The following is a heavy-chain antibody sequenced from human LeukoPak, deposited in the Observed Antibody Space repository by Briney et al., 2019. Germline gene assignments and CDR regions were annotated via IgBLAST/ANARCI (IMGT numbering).Heavy chain of an antibody. V-gene: IGHV1-18*01. D-gene: IGHD3-3*01. CDR3: ARASFGDFWSGYYTVFDY. J-gene: IGHJ4*02. Sequence: VASVKVSCKASGYTFTSYGISWVRQAPGQGLEWMGWISAYNGNTNYAQKLQGRVTMTTDTSTSTAYMELRSLRSDDTAVYYCARASFGDFWSGYYTVFDYWGQGTLVTVSS. CDR2: ISAYNGNT. CDR1: GYTFTSYG.